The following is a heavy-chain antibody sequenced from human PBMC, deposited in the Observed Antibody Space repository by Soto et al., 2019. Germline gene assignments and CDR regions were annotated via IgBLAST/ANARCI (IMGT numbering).Heavy chain of an antibody. J-gene: IGHJ4*02. D-gene: IGHD2-2*01. Sequence: QVQLVQSGAEVKKPGSSVKVSCKASGGTFGSYAFSWVRQAPGQGLEWMGGIIPVSGAAHYAQKFQGSVTITADESTSTAYMELRSLSSEDKAVYYCATALGCRSTSCTLDYWGQGTRVIVSS. CDR2: IIPVSGAA. CDR3: ATALGCRSTSCTLDY. CDR1: GGTFGSYA. V-gene: IGHV1-69*01.